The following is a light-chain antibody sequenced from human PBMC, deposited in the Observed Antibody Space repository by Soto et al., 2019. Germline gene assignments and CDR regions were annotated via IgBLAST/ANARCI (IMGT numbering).Light chain of an antibody. CDR3: QQYNTYPWT. CDR1: QSISSW. CDR2: KAS. V-gene: IGKV1-5*03. Sequence: DIQMTQSPSTLSASVGDRVTITCRASQSISSWLAWYQQKPGKAPKLLIYKASNLESGVPSRFSGSASGTEFTLTISSLKPDDFATYYCQQYNTYPWTFGQGTKVEIK. J-gene: IGKJ1*01.